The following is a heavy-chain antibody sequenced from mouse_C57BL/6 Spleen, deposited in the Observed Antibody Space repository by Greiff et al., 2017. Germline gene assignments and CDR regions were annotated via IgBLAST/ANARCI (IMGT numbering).Heavy chain of an antibody. Sequence: VKLMESGAELMKPGASVKLSCKATGYTFTGYWIEWVKQRPGHGLEWIGEILPGSGNTNYNEKVKGKATLTADTSSNTAYMQLSSLTTEDSAIYYCARYYYGQSPYAMDYWGQGTSVTVSS. CDR3: ARYYYGQSPYAMDY. V-gene: IGHV1-9*01. CDR1: GYTFTGYW. J-gene: IGHJ4*01. CDR2: ILPGSGNT. D-gene: IGHD1-1*01.